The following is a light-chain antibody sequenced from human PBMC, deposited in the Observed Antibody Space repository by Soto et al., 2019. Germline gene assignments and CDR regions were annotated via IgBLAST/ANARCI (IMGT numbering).Light chain of an antibody. J-gene: IGKJ4*01. CDR2: DAS. Sequence: DILLTQSPSSLSASLGDRATISCRASQSVSGYLDWYQQKPGKAPRLLIYDASSLHTGVPARFSGSGSGTDFTLTITSLQPEDFATYYCQQRSNTPSTFGGGTKVEI. CDR1: QSVSGY. V-gene: IGKV3-11*01. CDR3: QQRSNTPST.